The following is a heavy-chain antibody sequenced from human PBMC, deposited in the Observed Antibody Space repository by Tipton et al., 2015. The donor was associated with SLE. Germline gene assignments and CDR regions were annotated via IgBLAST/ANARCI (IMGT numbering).Heavy chain of an antibody. Sequence: TLSLTCTVSGGSISSDDYYWSWIRQHPGRGLEWIGHISYTGTTNYNPSLQSRLRISVDTSKTQFSLSLSSVTAADTAVYYCARGGVGGYDYFDYWGRGTQVTVSS. CDR1: GGSISSDDYY. D-gene: IGHD5-12*01. V-gene: IGHV4-31*03. CDR2: ISYTGTT. CDR3: ARGGVGGYDYFDY. J-gene: IGHJ4*02.